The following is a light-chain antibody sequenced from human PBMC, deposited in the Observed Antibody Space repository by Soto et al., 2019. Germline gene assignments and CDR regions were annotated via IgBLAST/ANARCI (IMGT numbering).Light chain of an antibody. J-gene: IGKJ1*01. CDR3: QKYAKWPWP. Sequence: EIRRTQSPATRPVSPGQRVTLSCRASQSVGSNLAWYQQTPGQAPRLLIYGASTRATDVPARFSGSGSGTEFTLTISSLQSEDFAVYYCQKYAKWPWPFGQGSKVDIK. CDR1: QSVGSN. V-gene: IGKV3-15*01. CDR2: GAS.